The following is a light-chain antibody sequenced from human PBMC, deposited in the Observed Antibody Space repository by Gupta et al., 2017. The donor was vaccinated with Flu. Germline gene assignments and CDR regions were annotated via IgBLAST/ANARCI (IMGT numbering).Light chain of an antibody. CDR3: QQYYSYPPCT. V-gene: IGKV1-8*01. J-gene: IGKJ2*02. CDR1: QGIRSY. Sequence: ASRMTQPPSPFSASTGDRFTITCRACQGIRSYLDWYQQKPGKAPKLLIYAASTLQSGVPSRFSGSGSGTDFTLTISSLQSEDFATYYCQQYYSYPPCTFGQGTKVEIK. CDR2: AAS.